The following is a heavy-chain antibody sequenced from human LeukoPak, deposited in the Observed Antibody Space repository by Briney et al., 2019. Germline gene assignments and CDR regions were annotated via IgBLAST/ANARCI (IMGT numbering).Heavy chain of an antibody. CDR2: ISSSSNYI. CDR1: GFTFSTYS. CDR3: ASCIAVAGPPSDH. Sequence: PGGSLRLSCAASGFTFSTYSVNWVRQAPGKGLEWVSSISSSSNYIYYADSVKGRFTISRDNAKNSLYLQMNSLRAEDTAVYYCASCIAVAGPPSDHWGQGTLVTVSS. D-gene: IGHD6-19*01. V-gene: IGHV3-21*01. J-gene: IGHJ4*02.